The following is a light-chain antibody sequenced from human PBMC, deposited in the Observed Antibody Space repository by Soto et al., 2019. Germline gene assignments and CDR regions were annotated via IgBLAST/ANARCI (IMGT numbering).Light chain of an antibody. CDR2: KAS. CDR1: QSISSW. CDR3: QQYNSYLFT. Sequence: DIQMTQSPSTLSASVGDRVTITCGASQSISSWLAWYQQKPGKAPKLLIYKASSLQSGVPSRFSGSGSGTEFTLTISSLQPDDFATYYCQQYNSYLFTFGPGTKVDI. J-gene: IGKJ3*01. V-gene: IGKV1-5*03.